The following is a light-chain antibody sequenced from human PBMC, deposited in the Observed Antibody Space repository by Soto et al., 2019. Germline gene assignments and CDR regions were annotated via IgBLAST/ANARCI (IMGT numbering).Light chain of an antibody. CDR2: GAS. V-gene: IGKV3-15*01. J-gene: IGKJ4*01. CDR3: QQDNDWPLT. CDR1: QSVSTN. Sequence: EIVMTQSPATLSVSPGERATLSCRASQSVSTNLAWYQQKPGQAPRLLIYGASTRATGIPTRFSGSGSRTALTLTISSLASEDFAVYYCQQDNDWPLTFGGGTKVEIK.